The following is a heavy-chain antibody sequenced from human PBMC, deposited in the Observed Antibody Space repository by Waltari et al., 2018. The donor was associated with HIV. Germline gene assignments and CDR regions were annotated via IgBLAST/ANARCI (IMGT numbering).Heavy chain of an antibody. J-gene: IGHJ4*02. CDR1: GFTFSSYW. Sequence: EVQLVESGGGLVQPGGYLRLSCAASGFTFSSYWMHWVRQAPGKGLMWVSLMTTGVSRTTYSDSVKGRFTIARYNAKNTLFLQMNSLRAEDTAVYYCARGTYSDYAFDYWGQGTLVTVSS. V-gene: IGHV3-74*01. CDR2: MTTGVSRT. D-gene: IGHD4-17*01. CDR3: ARGTYSDYAFDY.